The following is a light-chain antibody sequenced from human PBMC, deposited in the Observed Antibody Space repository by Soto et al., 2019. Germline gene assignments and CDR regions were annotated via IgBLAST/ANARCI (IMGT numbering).Light chain of an antibody. CDR3: CSYAGSSTLGLLWV. J-gene: IGLJ3*02. CDR2: EVS. Sequence: QSALTQPASVSGSPGQSITISCTGTSSDVGSYNLVSWYQQHPGKAPKLMIYEVSKRPSGVSNRFSGSKSGNTASLTISGRQAEDEADYYCCSYAGSSTLGLLWVFGGGTKLTVL. V-gene: IGLV2-23*02. CDR1: SSDVGSYNL.